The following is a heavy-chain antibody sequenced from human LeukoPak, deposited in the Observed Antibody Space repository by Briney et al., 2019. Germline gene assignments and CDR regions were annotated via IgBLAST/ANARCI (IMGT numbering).Heavy chain of an antibody. CDR3: ARQEDDYGDSCFDY. V-gene: IGHV4-39*01. CDR2: IYYSGST. J-gene: IGHJ4*02. D-gene: IGHD4-17*01. CDR1: GGSISSSSYY. Sequence: PSETLSLTCTVSGGSISSSSYYWGWIRQPPGKGLEWIGSIYYSGSTYYNPSLKSRVTISVDTSKNQISLKLSSVTAADTAVYYCARQEDDYGDSCFDYWGQGTLVTVSS.